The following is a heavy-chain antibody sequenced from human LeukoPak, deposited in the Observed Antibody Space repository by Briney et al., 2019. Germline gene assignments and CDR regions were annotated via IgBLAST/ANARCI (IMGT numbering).Heavy chain of an antibody. CDR1: AASISSSSHH. J-gene: IGHJ5*01. Sequence: SETLSLTCTISAASISSSSHHWGWFRQSPGKGLEWIGSIYYGQTIYYNPSLNSRVTISVVTSKDQFTLQLNSVTAADTAVYYCVRHDGRGGATMGAFDSWGQGSLVTVSS. V-gene: IGHV4-39*01. CDR2: IYYGQTI. D-gene: IGHD4/OR15-4a*01. CDR3: VRHDGRGGATMGAFDS.